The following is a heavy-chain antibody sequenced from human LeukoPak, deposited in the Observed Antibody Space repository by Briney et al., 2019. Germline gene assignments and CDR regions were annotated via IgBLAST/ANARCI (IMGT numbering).Heavy chain of an antibody. CDR1: GGSISSSSYY. V-gene: IGHV4-39*01. D-gene: IGHD6-19*01. CDR2: IYYSGST. J-gene: IGHJ3*02. CDR3: ARLIAVAMAAFDI. Sequence: SETLSLTCTVSGGSISSSSYYWGWIRQPPGKGLEWIGSIYYSGSTYYSPSLKSRVTISVDTSKNQFSLKLSSVTAADTAVYYCARLIAVAMAAFDIWGQGTMVTVSS.